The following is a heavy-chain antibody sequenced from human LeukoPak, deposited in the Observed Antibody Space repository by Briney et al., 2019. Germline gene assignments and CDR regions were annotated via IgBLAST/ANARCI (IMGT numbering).Heavy chain of an antibody. CDR3: ARFSPRAMGNYLDF. V-gene: IGHV4-30-2*01. J-gene: IGHJ4*02. Sequence: SETLSLTCAVSGGSISSGSYSWSWIRQPPGKGLEWIGYIYPRGSTYYNPSLKSRVILSLDKSANQFSPNLSSVTAADTAVYYCARFSPRAMGNYLDFWGQGTLVTVSS. D-gene: IGHD7-27*01. CDR1: GGSISSGSYS. CDR2: IYPRGST.